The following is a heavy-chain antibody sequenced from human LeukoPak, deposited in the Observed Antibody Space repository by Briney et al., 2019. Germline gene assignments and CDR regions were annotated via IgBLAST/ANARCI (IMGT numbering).Heavy chain of an antibody. V-gene: IGHV3-7*01. CDR2: IKEDGSEK. Sequence: GGSLRLSCAASGFTLSTYWMGWVRQAPGKGLEWVANIKEDGSEKYYLDSVKGRFTISRDNAQNSLHLEMNSLRAEDTAVYYCARGSRPEVATILYDNWGQGTLITVSP. CDR3: ARGSRPEVATILYDN. CDR1: GFTLSTYW. J-gene: IGHJ4*02. D-gene: IGHD5-12*01.